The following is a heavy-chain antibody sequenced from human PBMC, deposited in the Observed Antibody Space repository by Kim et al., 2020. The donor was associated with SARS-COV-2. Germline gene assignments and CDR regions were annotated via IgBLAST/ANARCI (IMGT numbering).Heavy chain of an antibody. CDR2: ISGSGGST. D-gene: IGHD2-2*02. J-gene: IGHJ4*02. CDR3: AKVYGDY. V-gene: IGHV3-23*01. Sequence: GGSLRLSCAASGFTFSSYGMTWVRQAPGKGLEWVSGISGSGGSTFYADSVKGRFTISRDNSKNTLYLHMNSLRAEDTAVYYCAKVYGDYWGQGTLVTVSS. CDR1: GFTFSSYG.